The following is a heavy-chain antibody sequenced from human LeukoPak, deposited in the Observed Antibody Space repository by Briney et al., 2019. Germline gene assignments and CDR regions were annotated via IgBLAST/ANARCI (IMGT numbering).Heavy chain of an antibody. CDR2: INPSGGST. CDR3: ARFIAVAGTHDAFDI. D-gene: IGHD6-19*01. J-gene: IGHJ3*02. Sequence: ASVKVSCKASGYTFTSYYMHWVRQAPGQGLEWMGIINPSGGSTSYAQKFQGRVTMTRNTSISTAYMELSSLRSEDTAVYYCARFIAVAGTHDAFDIWGQGTMVTVSS. CDR1: GYTFTSYY. V-gene: IGHV1-46*01.